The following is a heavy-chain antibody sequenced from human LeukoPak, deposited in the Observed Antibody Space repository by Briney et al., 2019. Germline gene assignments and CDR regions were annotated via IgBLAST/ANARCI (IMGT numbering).Heavy chain of an antibody. Sequence: TGGSRRLSCAASGFTFSTYSMNWVRQAPGKGLDWVSYISGSGSYIYYADSVKGRFTISRDNGKNSLYLQMNSLRAKDTAVYYCAMATDSYQFDYWGQGTLVTVSS. V-gene: IGHV3-21*01. D-gene: IGHD5-24*01. J-gene: IGHJ4*02. CDR1: GFTFSTYS. CDR2: ISGSGSYI. CDR3: AMATDSYQFDY.